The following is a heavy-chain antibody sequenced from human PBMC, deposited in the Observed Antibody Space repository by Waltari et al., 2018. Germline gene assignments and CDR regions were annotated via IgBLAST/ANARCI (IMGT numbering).Heavy chain of an antibody. V-gene: IGHV3-74*01. CDR1: GFTLSPYW. Sequence: EVQLVEAGGGLFQPGGSVRLSCVGSGFTLSPYWIHWVHQAPGKGLVWVSRINADGSTTNYADSVKGRFTISRDNAKNTAYLQINSLRAEDTAVYYCARALYYLPDYWGQGTLVTVSS. CDR2: INADGSTT. D-gene: IGHD3-16*02. J-gene: IGHJ4*02. CDR3: ARALYYLPDY.